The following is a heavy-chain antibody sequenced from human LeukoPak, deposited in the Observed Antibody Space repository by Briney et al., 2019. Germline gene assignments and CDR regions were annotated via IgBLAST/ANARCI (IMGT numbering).Heavy chain of an antibody. D-gene: IGHD3-10*01. V-gene: IGHV4-59*12. CDR2: IYYSGST. CDR1: GGFISSYY. Sequence: SETLSLTCTVSGGFISSYYWSWIRQPPGKGLEWIGYIYYSGSTNYNPSLKSRVTISVDTSKNRFSLKLSSVTAADTAVYYCARTRYGSLDYWGQGTLVTVSS. CDR3: ARTRYGSLDY. J-gene: IGHJ4*02.